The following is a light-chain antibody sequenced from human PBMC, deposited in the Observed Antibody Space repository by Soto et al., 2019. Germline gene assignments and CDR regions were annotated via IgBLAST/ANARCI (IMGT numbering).Light chain of an antibody. CDR1: SSDVGGYNY. Sequence: QSALTQPPSASGSPGQSVTISCTGTSSDVGGYNYVSWYQQHPGKGPKLMIYEVSKRPSGVPDRFSASKSGNTASLTVSGLHAEDEADYYCSSYAGSNNYVLFGGGTKLTAL. J-gene: IGLJ2*01. CDR2: EVS. CDR3: SSYAGSNNYVL. V-gene: IGLV2-8*01.